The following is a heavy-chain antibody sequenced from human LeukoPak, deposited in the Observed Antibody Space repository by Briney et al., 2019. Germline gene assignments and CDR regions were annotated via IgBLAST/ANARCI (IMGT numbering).Heavy chain of an antibody. D-gene: IGHD2-2*01. V-gene: IGHV3-23*01. CDR1: RFTFSSYA. Sequence: PGGSLRLSCAASRFTFSSYAMSWVRQAPGKGLEWVSAISGSGGSTYYADSVKGRFTISRDNSKNTLYLQMNSLRAEDTAVYYCAKGVYCSSTSCSLDYYYYYMDVWGKGTTVTVSS. J-gene: IGHJ6*03. CDR3: AKGVYCSSTSCSLDYYYYYMDV. CDR2: ISGSGGST.